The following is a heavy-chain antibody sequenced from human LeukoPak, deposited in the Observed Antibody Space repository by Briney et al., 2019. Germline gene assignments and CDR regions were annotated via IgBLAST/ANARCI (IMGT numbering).Heavy chain of an antibody. D-gene: IGHD3-22*01. V-gene: IGHV3-33*01. J-gene: IGHJ4*02. CDR3: AAYYYDSSGYDLRFY. CDR1: GFTFSNYG. Sequence: GRSLRLSCAASGFTFSNYGMHWVRQAPGKGLEWVAVIWYDGSKKYHADSVKGQFTISRDNSKNTLNLQMNSLRVEDTAVYYCAAYYYDSSGYDLRFYWGQGTLVTVSS. CDR2: IWYDGSKK.